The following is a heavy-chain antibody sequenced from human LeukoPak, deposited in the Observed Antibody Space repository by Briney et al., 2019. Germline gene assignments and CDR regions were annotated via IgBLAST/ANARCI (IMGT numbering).Heavy chain of an antibody. Sequence: GESLRLSCAASGFTFTANWMTWVRQAPGKGLEWVANTNENGLVKYYVDSVKGRFTISRDNTKNSLYLEMSGLRVEDTAVYYCARVGRNGWDFDHWGQGTLVTVSS. CDR2: TNENGLVK. V-gene: IGHV3-7*01. CDR3: ARVGRNGWDFDH. J-gene: IGHJ4*02. CDR1: GFTFTANW. D-gene: IGHD6-19*01.